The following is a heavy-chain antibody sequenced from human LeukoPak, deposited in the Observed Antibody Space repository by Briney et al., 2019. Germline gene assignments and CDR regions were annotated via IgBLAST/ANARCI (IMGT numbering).Heavy chain of an antibody. CDR3: ARGPYHFDY. V-gene: IGHV7-4-1*02. CDR2: ITTNTGTPGTP. CDR1: GYTFTNYA. Sequence: ASVEVSCKASGYTFTNYAMNWVRQAPGQGLEWMGWITTNTGTPGTPTYARGFTGRIVFSLDTSVSTAYLHINTLEAEDTAVYYCARGPYHFDYWGQGTLVTVSS. J-gene: IGHJ4*02.